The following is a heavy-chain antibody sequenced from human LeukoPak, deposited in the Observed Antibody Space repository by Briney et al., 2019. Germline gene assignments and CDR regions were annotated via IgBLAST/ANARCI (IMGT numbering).Heavy chain of an antibody. CDR2: ISWDGGST. CDR1: GFTFDDYA. Sequence: PGGSLRLSCAASGFTFDDYAMHWVRQAPGKGLEWVSLISWDGGSTYYADSVKGRFTISRDNSKNSLYLQMNSLRAEDTALYYCVLFDSSGSIGEIDYWGQGTLVTVSS. J-gene: IGHJ4*02. D-gene: IGHD3-22*01. V-gene: IGHV3-43D*03. CDR3: VLFDSSGSIGEIDY.